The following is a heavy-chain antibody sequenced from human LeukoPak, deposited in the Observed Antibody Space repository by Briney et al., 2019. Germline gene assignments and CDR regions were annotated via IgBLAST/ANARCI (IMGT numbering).Heavy chain of an antibody. Sequence: ASVKVSCKASGYTFTSYDINWVRQATGQGLEWMGWMNPNSGNTGYAQKFQGRVTMTRNTSISTAYMELSSLRSEDTAVYYCARPRHYYYGMGVWGQGTTVTVSS. CDR2: MNPNSGNT. J-gene: IGHJ6*02. CDR1: GYTFTSYD. V-gene: IGHV1-8*01. CDR3: ARPRHYYYGMGV.